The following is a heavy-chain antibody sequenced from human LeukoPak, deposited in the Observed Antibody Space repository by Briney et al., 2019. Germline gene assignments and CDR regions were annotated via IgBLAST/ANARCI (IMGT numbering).Heavy chain of an antibody. J-gene: IGHJ6*03. CDR2: ISAYNGNT. V-gene: IGHV1-18*01. CDR1: GYTFTSYG. CDR3: ARAISSSYYYYMDV. Sequence: ASVKVSCKASGYTFTSYGISWVRQAPGQGLEWMGWISAYNGNTNYAQKLQGRVPMTTDTSTSTAYMELRSLRSDDTAVYYCARAISSSYYYYMDVWGKGTTVTVSS. D-gene: IGHD2-2*02.